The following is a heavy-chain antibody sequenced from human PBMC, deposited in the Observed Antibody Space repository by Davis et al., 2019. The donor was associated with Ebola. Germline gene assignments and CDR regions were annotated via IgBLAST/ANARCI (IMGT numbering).Heavy chain of an antibody. D-gene: IGHD1-26*01. CDR3: ARGGQGVGAGRWLDP. CDR2: IYYTGRV. V-gene: IGHV4-59*01. Sequence: MPSETLSLTCAVYGGSFSGYYWSWIRQTPGKGLEWIGYIYYTGRVEYNPPLQSRVTISIDTSECRFSLKLTSVTPADTAVYYCARGGQGVGAGRWLDPWGQGNLVIVSS. CDR1: GGSFSGYY. J-gene: IGHJ5*02.